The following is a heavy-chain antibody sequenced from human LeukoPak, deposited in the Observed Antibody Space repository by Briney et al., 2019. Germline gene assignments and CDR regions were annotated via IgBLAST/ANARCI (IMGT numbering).Heavy chain of an antibody. V-gene: IGHV3-74*01. CDR2: IDGGGSST. J-gene: IGHJ4*02. Sequence: GGSLRLSCGASGFTFSYHWMHWVRQVPGKGLVWVSRIDGGGSSTSYADSVKGRFSISRDNAKSTLYLQMSSLRAEDTAVCYCAKDYSSDWSFFDSWGQGTLVTVSS. CDR1: GFTFSYHW. CDR3: AKDYSSDWSFFDS. D-gene: IGHD6-19*01.